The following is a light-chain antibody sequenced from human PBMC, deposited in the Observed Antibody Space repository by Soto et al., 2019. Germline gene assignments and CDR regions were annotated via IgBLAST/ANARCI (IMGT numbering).Light chain of an antibody. CDR2: EVN. CDR3: CSYAGTVAYV. Sequence: QSVLTQPASVSGSPGQSITISCTGTSSDVGSYNLVSWYQQLPGKAPIVIICEVNKRPSGVSYRFSGSKSGNTASLTISGLQTEDEADYYCCSYAGTVAYVFGTGTKVTVL. CDR1: SSDVGSYNL. V-gene: IGLV2-23*02. J-gene: IGLJ1*01.